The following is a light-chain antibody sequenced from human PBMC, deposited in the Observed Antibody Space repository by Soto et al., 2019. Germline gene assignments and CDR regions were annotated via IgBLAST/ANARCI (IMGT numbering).Light chain of an antibody. J-gene: IGLJ1*01. CDR2: YDD. CDR1: SSNIGSNP. Sequence: HSVLTQPPSVSEAPRQRVTISCAGTSSNIGSNPVNWYQQLPGRAPKLLIYYDDMLPSGVSDRFSGSKSGTSASLAISGLQSEDEADYYCAAWHDSLKRPVFGTGTKLTVL. CDR3: AAWHDSLKRPV. V-gene: IGLV1-36*01.